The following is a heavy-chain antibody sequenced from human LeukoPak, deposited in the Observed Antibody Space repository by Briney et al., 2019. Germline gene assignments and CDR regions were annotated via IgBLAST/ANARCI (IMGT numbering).Heavy chain of an antibody. CDR1: GGSISSSSYY. CDR2: IYYSGST. V-gene: IGHV4-39*07. J-gene: IGHJ3*02. D-gene: IGHD1-20*01. CDR3: ARSTDNWNDGDAFDI. Sequence: SETLSLTCTVSGGSISSSSYYWGWIRQPPGKGLEWIGSIYYSGSTYYNPSLKSRVTISVDTSKNQFSLKLSSVTAADTAVYYCARSTDNWNDGDAFDIWGQGTMVTVSS.